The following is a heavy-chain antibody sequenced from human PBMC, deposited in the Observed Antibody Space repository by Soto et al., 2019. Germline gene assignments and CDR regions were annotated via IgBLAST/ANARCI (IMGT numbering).Heavy chain of an antibody. CDR1: GGTFNSHA. Sequence: QVQLVQSGAEVKKPGSSVKVSCRASGGTFNSHAISWVRQVTGQGLEWMGGIIPIYRTTNYAQKFQGRLTITADESTSTAFMDLTSLRSDDTAVYFCARPSRSNLEDSYYYAVDVGGHGTTVTVSS. CDR2: IIPIYRTT. CDR3: ARPSRSNLEDSYYYAVDV. D-gene: IGHD4-4*01. J-gene: IGHJ6*02. V-gene: IGHV1-69*12.